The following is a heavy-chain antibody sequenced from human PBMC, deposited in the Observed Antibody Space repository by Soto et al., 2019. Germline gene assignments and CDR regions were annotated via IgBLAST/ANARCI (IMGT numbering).Heavy chain of an antibody. CDR1: GGSISSSNW. V-gene: IGHV4-4*02. Sequence: PSETLSLTCAVSGGSISSSNWWSWVRQPPGKGLEWIGEIYHSGSTNYNPSLKSRVTISVDKSKNQFSLKLSSVTAADTAVYYCARGFRVVITSVSYFDYWGQGTLVTVSS. CDR2: IYHSGST. J-gene: IGHJ4*02. D-gene: IGHD3-22*01. CDR3: ARGFRVVITSVSYFDY.